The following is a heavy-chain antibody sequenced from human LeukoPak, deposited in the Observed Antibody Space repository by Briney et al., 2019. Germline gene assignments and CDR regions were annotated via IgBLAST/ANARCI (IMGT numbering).Heavy chain of an antibody. CDR3: ARGPDYDFWSGYYPSSLYYYYYGMDV. V-gene: IGHV3-21*01. CDR1: GFSFSSYS. CDR2: ISSDSNYI. J-gene: IGHJ6*02. D-gene: IGHD3-3*01. Sequence: GGSLRLSCAASGFSFSSYSMNWVRQAPGKGLEWVSSISSDSNYIYYADSLKGRFTISRDNAKNALYLQMNGLRAEDTAVYYCARGPDYDFWSGYYPSSLYYYYYGMDVWGQGTTVTVSS.